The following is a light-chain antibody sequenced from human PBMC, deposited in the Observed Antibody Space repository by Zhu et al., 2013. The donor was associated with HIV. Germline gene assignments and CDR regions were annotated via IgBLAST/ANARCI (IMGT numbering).Light chain of an antibody. J-gene: IGLJ3*02. CDR2: GNS. CDR1: SSNIGAGYD. V-gene: IGLV1-40*01. Sequence: QSVLTQPPSVSGAPGQRVTISCTGSSSNIGAGYDVHWYQQLPGTAPKLLIYGNSNRPSGVPDRFSGSKSGTSASLAITGLQAEDEADYYCSAYSTGRTWLFGGGDQVDRP. CDR3: SAYSTGRTWL.